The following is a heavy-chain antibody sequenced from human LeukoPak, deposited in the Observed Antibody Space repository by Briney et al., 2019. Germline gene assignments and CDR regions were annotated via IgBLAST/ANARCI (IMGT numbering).Heavy chain of an antibody. V-gene: IGHV1-2*02. CDR2: INPNSGGT. CDR3: AAWDSSGYYYANP. J-gene: IGHJ5*02. CDR1: GYTFTGYY. Sequence: GESLKISCKASGYTFTGYYMHWVRQAPGQGLEWMGWINPNSGGTNYAQKFQGRVTMTRDTSISTAYMELSRLRSDDTAVYYCAAWDSSGYYYANPWGQGTLVTVSS. D-gene: IGHD3-22*01.